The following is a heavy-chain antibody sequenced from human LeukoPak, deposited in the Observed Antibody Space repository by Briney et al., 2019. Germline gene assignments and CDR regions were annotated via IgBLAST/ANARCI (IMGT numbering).Heavy chain of an antibody. D-gene: IGHD6-13*01. J-gene: IGHJ6*03. V-gene: IGHV1-18*01. CDR2: ISAYNGNT. CDR1: GYTFTSYG. Sequence: ASVKVSCKASGYTFTSYGISWVRQAPGQGLEWMGWISAYNGNTNYAQKLQGRVTMTTDTSTSTAYMELRSLRSDDTAVYYCARAKTDSSSWYQKAYYYCMDVWGKGTTVTVSS. CDR3: ARAKTDSSSWYQKAYYYCMDV.